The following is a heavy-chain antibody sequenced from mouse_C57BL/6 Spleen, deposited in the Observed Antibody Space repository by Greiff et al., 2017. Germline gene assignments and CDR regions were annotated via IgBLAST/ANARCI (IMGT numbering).Heavy chain of an antibody. CDR3: AREDDDGDSYFDV. J-gene: IGHJ1*03. V-gene: IGHV1-81*01. CDR2: INPKSGST. D-gene: IGHD2-4*01. CDR1: GYTFTRYG. Sequence: VKLMESGAELARPGASVTLSCKASGYTFTRYGIRWVKQRTGTGLEWNGEINPKSGSTYYNEKFKGKATLTADKSYSTAYMELRSLTSEDSAFYCCAREDDDGDSYFDVWGTGTTGTVSS.